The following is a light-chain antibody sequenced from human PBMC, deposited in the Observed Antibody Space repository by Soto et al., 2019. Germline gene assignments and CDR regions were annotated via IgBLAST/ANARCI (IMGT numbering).Light chain of an antibody. CDR2: AAS. J-gene: IGKJ1*01. V-gene: IGKV1-39*01. Sequence: DIQMTQSPSSLSASVGDRVTITCRASQYISSYLNWYQQKPGKAPKVLIYAASTLQSGVPSRFSGSGSGTDFTLTISNLQPEDFATYYCLQHNSYPRTFGQGTKVEIK. CDR3: LQHNSYPRT. CDR1: QYISSY.